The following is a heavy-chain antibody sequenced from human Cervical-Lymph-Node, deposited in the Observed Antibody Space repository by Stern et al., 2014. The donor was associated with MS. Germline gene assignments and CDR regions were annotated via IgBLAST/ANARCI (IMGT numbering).Heavy chain of an antibody. D-gene: IGHD3-10*01. J-gene: IGHJ4*02. CDR1: GGSISSYY. CDR2: IFDSGNT. Sequence: VQLVQSGPGLVKPSETLSLTCSVSGGSISSYYWSWVRQPPGKGLEWIGYIFDSGNTKYNPSLKSRVTISVETSKNQFSLKLSSVTAADTAVYYCARGNYGSGNYRFDYWGQGTLVTVSS. V-gene: IGHV4-59*01. CDR3: ARGNYGSGNYRFDY.